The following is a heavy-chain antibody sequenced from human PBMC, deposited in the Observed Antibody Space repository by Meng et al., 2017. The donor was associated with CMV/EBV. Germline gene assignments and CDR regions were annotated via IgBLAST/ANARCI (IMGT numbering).Heavy chain of an antibody. CDR1: GFTVSSNY. D-gene: IGHD3-10*01. J-gene: IGHJ4*02. Sequence: GESLKISCAASGFTVSSNYMSWVRQAPGKGLEWFSVIYSGGSTYYADSVKGRFTISRDNSKNTLYLQMNSLRAEDTAVYYCATTYYYGSGSYYTLDYWGQGTLVTVSS. CDR3: ATTYYYGSGSYYTLDY. V-gene: IGHV3-53*01. CDR2: IYSGGST.